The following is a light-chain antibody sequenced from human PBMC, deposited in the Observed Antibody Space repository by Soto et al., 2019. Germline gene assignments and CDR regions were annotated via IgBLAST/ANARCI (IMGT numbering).Light chain of an antibody. CDR3: QQYNNWPPCT. J-gene: IGKJ3*01. CDR1: QSVSSD. CDR2: GAS. V-gene: IGKV3-15*01. Sequence: EIVMTQSPATLSVSPGERATLSCRASQSVSSDLAWYQQKPGQAPRLLIYGASTRATGSPARFSGSGSGTEFTRTVSSRQSEDFAVYYCQQYNNWPPCTFAPGTKVDIK.